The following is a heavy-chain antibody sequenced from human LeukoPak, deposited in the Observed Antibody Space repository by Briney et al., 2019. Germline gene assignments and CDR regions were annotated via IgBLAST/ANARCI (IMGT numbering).Heavy chain of an antibody. CDR1: GGSTSSGIYY. J-gene: IGHJ5*02. D-gene: IGHD2-2*01. Sequence: SETLSLTCTVPGGSTSSGIYYWSCIRQPAGKGLECIWRISTSGRTIYNTFLKSRVTISVEASKNQCSLKLSYVTASDTAGYYCASGIVVGPSAMEWFDPWGQGTLVTVSS. CDR2: ISTSGRT. V-gene: IGHV4-61*02. CDR3: ASGIVVGPSAMEWFDP.